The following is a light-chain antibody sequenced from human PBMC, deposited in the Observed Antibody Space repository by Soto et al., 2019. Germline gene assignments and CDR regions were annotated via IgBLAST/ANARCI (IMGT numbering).Light chain of an antibody. V-gene: IGLV1-40*01. CDR3: QSYDSSLSGYV. CDR2: ANS. J-gene: IGLJ1*01. CDR1: NSNIGAGYD. Sequence: QSVLTQPPSVSGAPGQRVTISCTGSNSNIGAGYDVQWYQQLPGTAPKLLIYANSNRPSGVPDRLSGSKSGTSASLAITGLQAEDEADYYCQSYDSSLSGYVFGTGTKGTVL.